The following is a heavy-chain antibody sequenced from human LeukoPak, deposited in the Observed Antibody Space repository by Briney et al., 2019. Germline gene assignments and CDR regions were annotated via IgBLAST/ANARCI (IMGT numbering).Heavy chain of an antibody. CDR2: IYYSGST. J-gene: IGHJ6*03. D-gene: IGHD6-13*01. CDR1: GGSISSSGYY. Sequence: SETLSLTCTVSGGSISSSGYYWGWIRQPPGKGLEWIGSIYYSGSTYYNPSLKSRVTISVDTSKNQFSLKLSSVTAADTAVYYCARVSAAAPTMRDYYYYMDVWGKGTTVTVSS. V-gene: IGHV4-39*07. CDR3: ARVSAAAPTMRDYYYYMDV.